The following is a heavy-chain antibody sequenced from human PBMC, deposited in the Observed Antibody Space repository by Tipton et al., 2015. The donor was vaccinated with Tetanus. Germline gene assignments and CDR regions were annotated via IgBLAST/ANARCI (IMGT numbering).Heavy chain of an antibody. CDR2: ISSSSRYI. V-gene: IGHV3-21*01. J-gene: IGHJ4*02. CDR1: GFTLSRYT. D-gene: IGHD2-21*02. CDR3: ARGMAEASNCGGDCYSDY. Sequence: SLRLSCAASGFTLSRYTLSWVRQAPGKGLEWVSSISSSSRYIYYADSVTGRFTISRDHAKNSLYLQMISLRAEDTAVYYCARGMAEASNCGGDCYSDYWGQGTLVTVSS.